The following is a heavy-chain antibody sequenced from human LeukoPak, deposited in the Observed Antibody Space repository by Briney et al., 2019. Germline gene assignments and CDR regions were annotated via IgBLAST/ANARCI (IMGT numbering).Heavy chain of an antibody. CDR3: ARDNSRSWLEDYFDY. Sequence: GRALRLSCAASGFTFSSYAMHWVRKAPGKGLEWGAVISYDGSNKYYADSVKGRFTISRDNSKNTLYLQMNSLRAEDTAVYYCARDNSRSWLEDYFDYWGQGTLVTVSS. J-gene: IGHJ4*02. CDR1: GFTFSSYA. V-gene: IGHV3-30*04. CDR2: ISYDGSNK. D-gene: IGHD6-13*01.